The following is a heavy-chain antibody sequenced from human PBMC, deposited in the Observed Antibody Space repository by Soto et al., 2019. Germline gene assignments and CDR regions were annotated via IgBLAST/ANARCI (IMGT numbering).Heavy chain of an antibody. V-gene: IGHV1-8*01. CDR1: GYTFTSYD. J-gene: IGHJ6*03. CDR3: ARAVYDFWSGYYFFGQYYHMDV. CDR2: MNPNSGNT. Sequence: ASVKVSCKASGYTFTSYDINWVRQATGQGLEWMGWMNPNSGNTGYAQKSQGRVTMTRNTSISTAYMELSSLRSEDTAVYYCARAVYDFWSGYYFFGQYYHMDVWGQGTTVTVSS. D-gene: IGHD3-3*01.